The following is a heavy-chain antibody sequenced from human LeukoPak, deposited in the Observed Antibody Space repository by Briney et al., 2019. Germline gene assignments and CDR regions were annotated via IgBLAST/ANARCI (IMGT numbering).Heavy chain of an antibody. J-gene: IGHJ4*02. D-gene: IGHD6-13*01. V-gene: IGHV4-34*01. CDR3: ARGGGSYYLDY. Sequence: GSLRLSCAASGFTFSSYWMNWARQAPGKGLEWIGEINHSGSTNYNPSLKSRVTISVDTSKNQFSLKLSSVTAADTAVYYCARGGGSYYLDYWVQGTLVTVSS. CDR2: INHSGST. CDR1: GFTFSSYW.